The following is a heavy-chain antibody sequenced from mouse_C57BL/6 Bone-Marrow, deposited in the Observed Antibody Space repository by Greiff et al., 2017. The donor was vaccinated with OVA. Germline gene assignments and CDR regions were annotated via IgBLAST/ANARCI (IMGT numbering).Heavy chain of an antibody. CDR3: ARDPYYYGSTPHYFDY. CDR2: LSDGGSYT. CDR1: GFTFSSYA. D-gene: IGHD1-1*01. Sequence: EVKLVESGGGLVKPGGSLKLSCAASGFTFSSYAMSWVRQTPEKRLAWVATLSDGGSYTYYPDNVKGRFTISRDNAKNNLYLQMSHLKSEDTAMYYCARDPYYYGSTPHYFDYWGQGTTRTVSS. V-gene: IGHV5-4*01. J-gene: IGHJ2*01.